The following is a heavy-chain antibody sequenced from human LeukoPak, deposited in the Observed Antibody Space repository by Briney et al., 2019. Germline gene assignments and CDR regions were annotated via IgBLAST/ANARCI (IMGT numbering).Heavy chain of an antibody. V-gene: IGHV4-39*07. D-gene: IGHD3-3*01. J-gene: IGHJ6*03. CDR1: GGSISSSSYY. CDR3: ANFSVYYYYMDV. CDR2: IYYSGST. Sequence: SETLSLTCTVSGGSISSSSYYWGWIRQPRGKGLEWIASIYYSGSTYYNPSLKSRVTISVDTSKNQFSLKLSSVTAADTAVYYCANFSVYYYYMDVWGKGTTVTISS.